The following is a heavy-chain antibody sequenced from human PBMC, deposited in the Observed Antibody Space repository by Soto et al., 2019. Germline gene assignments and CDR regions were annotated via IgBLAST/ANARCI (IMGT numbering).Heavy chain of an antibody. D-gene: IGHD3-22*01. CDR1: GFTFSNYG. J-gene: IGHJ4*02. V-gene: IGHV3-33*01. CDR2: TWHDGSKK. CDR3: GRHDGSSYLNY. Sequence: GGSLRLSCAASGFTFSNYGMHWVRQAPGKGLEWVAVTWHDGSKKYYVDSVKGRFTISRDNSKNTLYLQMNSLRAEDTAVYYCGRHDGSSYLNYWGQGTLVTVSS.